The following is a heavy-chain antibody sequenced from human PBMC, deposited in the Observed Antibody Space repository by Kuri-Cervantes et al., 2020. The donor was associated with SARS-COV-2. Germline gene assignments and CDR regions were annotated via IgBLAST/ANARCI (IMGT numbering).Heavy chain of an antibody. CDR3: AREVAAAGTVDY. J-gene: IGHJ4*02. CDR1: GGSFSGYY. CDR2: INHSGST. D-gene: IGHD6-13*01. V-gene: IGHV4-34*01. Sequence: SETLSLTCAVYGGSFSGYYWSWIRQPPGKGLEWIGEINHSGSTNYNPSLKSRVTISVDTSKNQFSLKLSSVTAADTAVYYCAREVAAAGTVDYWGQGTLVTVSS.